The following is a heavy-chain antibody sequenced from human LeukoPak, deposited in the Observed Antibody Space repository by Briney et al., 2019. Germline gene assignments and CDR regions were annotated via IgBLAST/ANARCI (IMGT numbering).Heavy chain of an antibody. CDR1: GFTFTSSA. J-gene: IGHJ4*02. D-gene: IGHD3-22*01. V-gene: IGHV1-58*02. CDR2: IVVGSGNT. CDR3: AAGTFSKYYYDSSGYGLGFDY. Sequence: SVKVSCKASGFTFTSSAMQWVRQARGQRLEWIGWIVVGSGNTNYAQKFQERVAITRDMSTSTAYMELSSLRSEDTAVYYCAAGTFSKYYYDSSGYGLGFDYWGQGTLVTVSS.